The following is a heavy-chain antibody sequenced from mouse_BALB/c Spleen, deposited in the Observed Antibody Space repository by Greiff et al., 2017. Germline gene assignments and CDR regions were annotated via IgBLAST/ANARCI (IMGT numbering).Heavy chain of an antibody. CDR1: GFTFSSYA. CDR2: ISSGGST. J-gene: IGHJ2*01. CDR3: AKTYGKGDYFDY. D-gene: IGHD1-1*02. Sequence: EVKVVESGGGLVKPGGSLKLSCAASGFTFSSYAMSWVRQTPEKRLEWVASISSGGSTYYPDSVKGRFTISRDNARNILYLQMSSLRSEDTAMYYCAKTYGKGDYFDYWGQGTTLTVSS. V-gene: IGHV5-6-5*01.